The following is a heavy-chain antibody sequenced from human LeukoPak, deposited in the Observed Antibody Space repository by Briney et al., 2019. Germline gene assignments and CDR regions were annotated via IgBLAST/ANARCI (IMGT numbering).Heavy chain of an antibody. D-gene: IGHD3-9*01. Sequence: GGSLRLSCAASGFTFSSYAMSWVRQAPGKGLEWVSAISGSGGSTYYADSVKGRFTISRDNSKNTLYLQMNSLRAEDTAVYYCAKGVLRYFDWTHYYYHGMDVWGQGTTVTVSS. J-gene: IGHJ6*02. CDR2: ISGSGGST. V-gene: IGHV3-23*01. CDR3: AKGVLRYFDWTHYYYHGMDV. CDR1: GFTFSSYA.